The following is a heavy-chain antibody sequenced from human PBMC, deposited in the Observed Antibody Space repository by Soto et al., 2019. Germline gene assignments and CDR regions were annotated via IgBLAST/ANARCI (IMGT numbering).Heavy chain of an antibody. CDR1: GFTFNSYG. CDR3: AKDGMLRGFIDGVFFDS. D-gene: IGHD3-10*01. Sequence: QVQLVESGGGVVQPGRSLRLSCAASGFTFNSYGMHWVRQAPGEGLEWVSGISYDGSNKDYADSVKGRFTLSRDNSKNTLYLQMNRLRAEDTAVYYCAKDGMLRGFIDGVFFDSWGQGTLVTVSS. CDR2: ISYDGSNK. J-gene: IGHJ4*02. V-gene: IGHV3-30*18.